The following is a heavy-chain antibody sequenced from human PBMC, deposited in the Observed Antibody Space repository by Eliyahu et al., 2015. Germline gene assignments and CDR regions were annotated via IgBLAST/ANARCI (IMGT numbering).Heavy chain of an antibody. CDR2: INYSGDSR. D-gene: IGHD3-22*01. CDR1: GXXFGAYT. CDR3: STTTVVLLGAFDY. J-gene: IGHJ4*02. Sequence: EVQLLESGGGLXQPGGSLXLXCAXXGXXFGAYTMNWVRQAPGKGLEWVSSINYSGDSRYYADSVRGRFTLSRDNSKNTLYLQMNSLTAEDTAIYYCSTTTVVLLGAFDYWGQGALVTVSS. V-gene: IGHV3-23*05.